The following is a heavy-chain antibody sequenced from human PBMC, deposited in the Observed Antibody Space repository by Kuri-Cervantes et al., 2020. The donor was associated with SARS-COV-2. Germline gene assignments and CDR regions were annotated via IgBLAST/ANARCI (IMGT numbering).Heavy chain of an antibody. J-gene: IGHJ4*02. D-gene: IGHD1-26*01. Sequence: GESLKISCAASGFTFSSFGMHWVRQTPGKGLDWVAFVRYDGNSKFYADSVKGRFTISRDNSRNTLFLQMSGLKSEDTSIYYCAKDRGAYQNALAYWGQGTLVTVSS. CDR2: VRYDGNSK. CDR1: GFTFSSFG. CDR3: AKDRGAYQNALAY. V-gene: IGHV3-30*02.